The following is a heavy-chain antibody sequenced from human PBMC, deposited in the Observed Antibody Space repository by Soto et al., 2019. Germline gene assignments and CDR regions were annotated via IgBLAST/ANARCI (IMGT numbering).Heavy chain of an antibody. J-gene: IGHJ6*02. CDR2: IIPMFGTA. D-gene: IGHD3-16*02. CDR1: GGTFSNYA. CDR3: AILRLGELSSAGYYYGMDV. V-gene: IGHV1-69*13. Sequence: SVKISCKAFGGTFSNYAFSWVRQAPGQGLEWMGGIIPMFGTANYAQNFQGRVTITADESTSTAYMELSSVTAADTAVYYCAILRLGELSSAGYYYGMDVWGQGTTVTVSS.